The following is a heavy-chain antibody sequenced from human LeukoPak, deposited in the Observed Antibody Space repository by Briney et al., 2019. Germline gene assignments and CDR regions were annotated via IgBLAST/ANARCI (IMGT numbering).Heavy chain of an antibody. CDR1: GYSFTSYW. V-gene: IGHV5-51*01. D-gene: IGHD6-19*01. J-gene: IGHJ4*02. CDR3: ARRPEYSSGWYRAPFDY. CDR2: IYPGDSDT. Sequence: GESLKISCKGSGYSFTSYWIGWVRQTPGKGLEWMGIIYPGDSDTRYSPSFQGQVTISADKSISTAYLQWSSLKASDTAMYYCARRPEYSSGWYRAPFDYWGQGTLVTVSS.